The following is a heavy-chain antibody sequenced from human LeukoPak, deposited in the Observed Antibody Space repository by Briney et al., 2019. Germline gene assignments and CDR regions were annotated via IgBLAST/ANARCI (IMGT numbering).Heavy chain of an antibody. CDR2: ISYDGSNK. CDR3: AKEYYWILYYYYGMDV. V-gene: IGHV3-30*18. Sequence: GRSLRLSCAASGFTFSYYGMHWVRQAPGKGLEWVALISYDGSNKYYADSVQGRFTISRDDSENTLYLQMNSLRVEDTAVYYCAKEYYWILYYYYGMDVWGQGTTVTVSS. J-gene: IGHJ6*02. CDR1: GFTFSYYG. D-gene: IGHD1-20*01.